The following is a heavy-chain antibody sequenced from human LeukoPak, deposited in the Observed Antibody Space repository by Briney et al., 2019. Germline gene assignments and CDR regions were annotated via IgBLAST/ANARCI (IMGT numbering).Heavy chain of an antibody. CDR3: ALLVSSSSYYFDY. CDR2: IYPGDSDT. D-gene: IGHD6-6*01. J-gene: IGHJ4*02. V-gene: IGHV5-51*01. Sequence: GESLKISCKGSGSRFTSYWIGWVRQMPGKGLEWMGIIYPGDSDTRYSPSFQGQVTISADKSISTAYLQWSSLKASDTAMYYCALLVSSSSYYFDYWGQGTLVTVSS. CDR1: GSRFTSYW.